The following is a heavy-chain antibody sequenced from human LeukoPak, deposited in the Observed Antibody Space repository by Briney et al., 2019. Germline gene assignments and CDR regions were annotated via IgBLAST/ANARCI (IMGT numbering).Heavy chain of an antibody. D-gene: IGHD2-2*01. CDR2: IIPLFGTA. V-gene: IGHV1-69*13. CDR1: VGSSYA. CDR3: ARDGSYCSSIGCYKWFDH. J-gene: IGHJ5*02. Sequence: SVTVSFKASVGSSYAISWVRQAPGHGLEWRGGIIPLFGTANYAQKFQGRVTITAYESANTAYMELSSLRSEDTAVYYCARDGSYCSSIGCYKWFDHWGQGTLVTVSS.